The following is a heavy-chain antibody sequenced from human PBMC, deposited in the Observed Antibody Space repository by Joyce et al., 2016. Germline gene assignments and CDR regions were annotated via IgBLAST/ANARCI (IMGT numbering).Heavy chain of an antibody. J-gene: IGHJ4*02. D-gene: IGHD6-25*01. CDR2: ISKDGIYK. Sequence: QVQLVESGGGVVQPGRSLRLSCAASGLTLSNYGVHWVRQVQGKGREWVAIISKDGIYKSYADYVKRRFTISRDNSKNTVFLEMNSLRTEDTAVYYCAKILTATYSSGWFLDYWGQGTLVTVSS. CDR1: GLTLSNYG. CDR3: AKILTATYSSGWFLDY. V-gene: IGHV3-30*18.